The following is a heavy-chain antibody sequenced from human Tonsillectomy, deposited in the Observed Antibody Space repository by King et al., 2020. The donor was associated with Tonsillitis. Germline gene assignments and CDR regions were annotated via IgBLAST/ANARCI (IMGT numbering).Heavy chain of an antibody. Sequence: QLQESGPGLVKPSQTLSLICSFSGGSIRTGDFYWRWIRQPPGKGLEWIGYIYYSGTTYANPSLQGRVSMSVDASKNQYSLKLRSVTAADTAVYYCARGEGTTGGFDYWGQGTLVTVSS. J-gene: IGHJ4*02. D-gene: IGHD1-7*01. V-gene: IGHV4-30-4*01. CDR1: GGSIRTGDFY. CDR2: IYYSGTT. CDR3: ARGEGTTGGFDY.